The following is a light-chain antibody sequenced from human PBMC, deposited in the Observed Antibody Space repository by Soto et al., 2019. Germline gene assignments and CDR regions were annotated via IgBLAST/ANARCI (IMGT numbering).Light chain of an antibody. V-gene: IGKV1-27*01. J-gene: IGKJ2*01. CDR2: GAS. CDR1: QGIGNY. Sequence: DIQMTQAPSSLSASVGDRVTITCRASQGIGNYLAWYQQKPGKVPKLLIYGASTLQSGVPSRFSGSGSGTDFTLTISSLQPEDFATYYCQKYNSAPRTFGQGTQLEIK. CDR3: QKYNSAPRT.